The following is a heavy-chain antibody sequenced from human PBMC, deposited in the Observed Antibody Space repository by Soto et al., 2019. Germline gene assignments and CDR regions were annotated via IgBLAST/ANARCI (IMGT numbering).Heavy chain of an antibody. D-gene: IGHD3-3*01. CDR1: GFTFSSYG. Sequence: GGSLRLSCAASGFTFSSYGMHRVRQAPGKGLEWVSYISSSSSTIYYADSVKGRFTISRDNAKNSLYLQMNSLRAEDTAVYYCARDSNDFWSGYYTGFSDYWGQGTLVTVSS. J-gene: IGHJ4*02. CDR3: ARDSNDFWSGYYTGFSDY. CDR2: ISSSSSTI. V-gene: IGHV3-48*01.